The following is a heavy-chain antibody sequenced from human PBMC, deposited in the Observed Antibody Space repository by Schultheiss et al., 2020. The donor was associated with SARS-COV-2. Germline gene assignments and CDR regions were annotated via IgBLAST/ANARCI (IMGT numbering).Heavy chain of an antibody. Sequence: ASVKVSCKASGYTFTSYYMHWVRQAPGQGLEWMGIINPSGGSTSYAQKFQGRVTMTRDTSTSTVYMELSSLRSEDTAVYYYARERKGDSSSHPSGLPDYWGQGTLVTVSS. CDR2: INPSGGST. V-gene: IGHV1-46*01. CDR1: GYTFTSYY. CDR3: ARERKGDSSSHPSGLPDY. D-gene: IGHD3-22*01. J-gene: IGHJ4*02.